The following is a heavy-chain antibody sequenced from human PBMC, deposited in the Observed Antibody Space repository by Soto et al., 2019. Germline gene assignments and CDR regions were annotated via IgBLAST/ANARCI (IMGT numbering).Heavy chain of an antibody. CDR3: AAAKSHHFDY. V-gene: IGHV3-64D*06. J-gene: IGHJ4*02. CDR2: ISNQGDTT. CDR1: GFTFSVYK. Sequence: GGTLTLSCSTSGFTFSVYKMHWVRQAPGKGLEYVSGISNQGDTTYYADSVKGRCTISRDNSKNTLYFQMCSLRPEDTAVLYCAAAKSHHFDYWGQGTQVTVSS.